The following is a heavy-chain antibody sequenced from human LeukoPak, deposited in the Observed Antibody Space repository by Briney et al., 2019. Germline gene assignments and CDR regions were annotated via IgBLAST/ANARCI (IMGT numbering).Heavy chain of an antibody. Sequence: HPGRSLRLSCAASGFTFSSYGMHWVRQAPGKGLEWVAVIWYDGSNKYYADSVKGRFTISRDNSKNTLYLQMNSLRAEDTAVYYCARDGINGRAFDYWGQGTLVTVSS. V-gene: IGHV3-33*01. CDR2: IWYDGSNK. CDR1: GFTFSSYG. J-gene: IGHJ4*02. CDR3: ARDGINGRAFDY. D-gene: IGHD1-26*01.